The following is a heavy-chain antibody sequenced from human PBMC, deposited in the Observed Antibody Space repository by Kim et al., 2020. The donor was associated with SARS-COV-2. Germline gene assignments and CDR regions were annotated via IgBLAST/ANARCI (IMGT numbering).Heavy chain of an antibody. CDR2: ISYDGSNK. CDR1: GFTFSSYA. V-gene: IGHV3-30-3*01. D-gene: IGHD6-6*01. CDR3: ARDGGGSSSTHDYFQH. J-gene: IGHJ1*01. Sequence: GGSLRLSCAASGFTFSSYAMHWVRQAPGKGLEWVAVISYDGSNKYYADSVKGRFTISRDNSKNTLYLQMNSLRAEDTAVYYCARDGGGSSSTHDYFQHWGQGTLVTVSS.